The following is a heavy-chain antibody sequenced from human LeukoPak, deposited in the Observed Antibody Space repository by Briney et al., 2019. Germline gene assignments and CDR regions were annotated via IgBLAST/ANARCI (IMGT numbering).Heavy chain of an antibody. Sequence: GGSLRLSCAASGFTFSSYAMSWVRQAPGKGLEWVSAISGSGGSTYYADSVKGRFTISRDNSKNTLYLQMNSLRAEDTAVYFCAKDQRKIRYYYTSASSRLPDYWGQGTLVTVSS. D-gene: IGHD3-10*01. CDR2: ISGSGGST. V-gene: IGHV3-23*01. J-gene: IGHJ4*02. CDR3: AKDQRKIRYYYTSASSRLPDY. CDR1: GFTFSSYA.